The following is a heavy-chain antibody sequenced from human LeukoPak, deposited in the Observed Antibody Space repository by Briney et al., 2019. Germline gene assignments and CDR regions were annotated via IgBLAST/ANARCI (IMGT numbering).Heavy chain of an antibody. J-gene: IGHJ4*02. D-gene: IGHD1-26*01. Sequence: GGSLRLSCAASGFTVSSNYMSWVRQAPGKGLEWVSVIYSGGSTYYADSVKGRFTISRDNSKNTLYLQMNSLRAEDTAVYYCAKERLGTTTTGVFDYWGQGTLVTVSS. CDR1: GFTVSSNY. CDR2: IYSGGST. CDR3: AKERLGTTTTGVFDY. V-gene: IGHV3-66*01.